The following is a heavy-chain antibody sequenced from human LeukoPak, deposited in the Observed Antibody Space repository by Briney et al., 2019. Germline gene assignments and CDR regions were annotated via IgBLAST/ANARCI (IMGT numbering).Heavy chain of an antibody. CDR1: GFTFTSSA. V-gene: IGHV1-58*02. CDR3: AAESNYGDYNAY. CDR2: IVVGSGNT. Sequence: TSVKVSCKASGFTFTSSAKQWVRQARGQRLEWIGWIVVGSGNTNYAQKFQERVTITRDMSTSTAYMELSSLRSEDTAVYYCAAESNYGDYNAYWGQGTLVTVSS. J-gene: IGHJ4*02. D-gene: IGHD4-17*01.